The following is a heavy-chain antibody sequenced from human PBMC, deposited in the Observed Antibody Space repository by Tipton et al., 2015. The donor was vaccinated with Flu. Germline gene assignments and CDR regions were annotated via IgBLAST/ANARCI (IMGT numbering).Heavy chain of an antibody. D-gene: IGHD2-21*01. CDR3: ARSPKFQSSPFDY. J-gene: IGHJ4*02. Sequence: TLSLTCTVSGGSISSYYWSWIRQPPGKGLEWIGYIYYSGSTNCSPSLKSRVTISADTSKNQFSLKLSSVTAADTAVYYCARSPKFQSSPFDYWGQGTLVTVSS. CDR1: GGSISSYY. CDR2: IYYSGST. V-gene: IGHV4-59*08.